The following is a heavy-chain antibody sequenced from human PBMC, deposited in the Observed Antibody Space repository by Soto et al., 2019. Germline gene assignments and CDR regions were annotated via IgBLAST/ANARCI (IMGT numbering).Heavy chain of an antibody. Sequence: QVQLVQSGAEVKKPGSSVTVSCKASGGTFSSYTISWVRQAPGQGLEWMGGVIPIFGTANYAQKVQGRVTITADESTSTAYMELSSLRSEDTAVYYCAGGNHRWLQLGYFDLWGRGTLVTFSS. D-gene: IGHD5-12*01. V-gene: IGHV1-69*12. CDR2: VIPIFGTA. CDR3: AGGNHRWLQLGYFDL. CDR1: GGTFSSYT. J-gene: IGHJ2*01.